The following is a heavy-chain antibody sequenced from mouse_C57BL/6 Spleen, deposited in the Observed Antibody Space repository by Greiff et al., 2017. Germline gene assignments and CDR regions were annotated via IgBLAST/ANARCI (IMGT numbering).Heavy chain of an antibody. D-gene: IGHD3-1*01. CDR3: ARPSSYNYAMDY. CDR2: ISGGGGNT. V-gene: IGHV5-9*01. CDR1: GFTFSSYT. Sequence: EVKLMESGGGLVKPGGSLKLSCAASGFTFSSYTMSWVRQTPEKRLEWVATISGGGGNTYYPDSVKGRFTISRDNAKNTLYLQMSSLRSEDTALYYCARPSSYNYAMDYWGQGTSVTVSS. J-gene: IGHJ4*01.